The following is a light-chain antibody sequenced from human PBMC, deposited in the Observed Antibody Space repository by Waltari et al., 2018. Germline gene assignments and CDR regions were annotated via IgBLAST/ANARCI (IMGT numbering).Light chain of an antibody. CDR2: DVT. CDR3: SSYTGSDMDIV. V-gene: IGLV2-8*01. CDR1: SRDVGPYNY. Sequence: QSALTQPPSASGSPGQSVTISCPGTSRDVGPYNYVSWYQQHPGKAPKLMIYDVTKRPSGVPDRFSASKSGNTASLTVSGLQAEDEADYYCSSYTGSDMDIVFGGGTKLTVL. J-gene: IGLJ3*02.